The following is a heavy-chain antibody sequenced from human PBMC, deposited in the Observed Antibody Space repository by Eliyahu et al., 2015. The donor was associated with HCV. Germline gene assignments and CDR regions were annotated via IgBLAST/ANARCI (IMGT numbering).Heavy chain of an antibody. Sequence: VQLVESGGGFVQPGGSLXLSCAASGFTFSVAAIHWVRQSSGRGPEWVGRVRTKTNRYSTAYATSVKGRFIVSRDDSKNMAYLQMNNLNAEDTGIYYCARLEYGLDVWGQGTTVTVSS. CDR3: ARLEYGLDV. V-gene: IGHV3-73*02. CDR2: VRTKTNRYST. CDR1: GFTFSVAA. J-gene: IGHJ6*02.